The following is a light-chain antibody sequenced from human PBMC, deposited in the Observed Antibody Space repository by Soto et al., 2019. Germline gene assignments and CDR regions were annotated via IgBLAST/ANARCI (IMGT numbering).Light chain of an antibody. V-gene: IGKV3-20*01. J-gene: IGKJ1*01. CDR3: QQYGSLSWT. Sequence: EVVLTQSPGTLSLSPGERATLSCRASQSIGSSYLAWYQQKPGQAPRLLIYGASSRATGIPDRFSGGGSGTDFSLTISRLDPEDFAVYYCQQYGSLSWTFGQGTKVDIK. CDR1: QSIGSSY. CDR2: GAS.